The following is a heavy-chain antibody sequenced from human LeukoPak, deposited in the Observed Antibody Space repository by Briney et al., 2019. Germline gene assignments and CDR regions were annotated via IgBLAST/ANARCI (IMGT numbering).Heavy chain of an antibody. CDR1: GGSISGYY. CDR3: ARHGDSGSYSFDY. J-gene: IGHJ4*02. D-gene: IGHD1-26*01. Sequence: SETLSLTCTVSGGSISGYYWSWIRQPPGKGLDWIEYIYYTGTTDQNPSLKSRVTISVDTSKNQLSLKLNSVTAADTAVYYCARHGDSGSYSFDYWGRGTLVTVSS. V-gene: IGHV4-59*08. CDR2: IYYTGTT.